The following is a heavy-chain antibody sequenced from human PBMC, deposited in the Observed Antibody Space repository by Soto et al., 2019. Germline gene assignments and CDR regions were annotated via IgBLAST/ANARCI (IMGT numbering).Heavy chain of an antibody. Sequence: EVPLLESGGGMVQPGGSLRLSCAASGFIFSSYAMSWVRQAPGKGLEWVSAISGSGAGTYYADSVRGRFTISRDNSRNTLYLLMNSLRVEDTAVYYCAKTMTTENTGYWGQGTLVTVSS. CDR2: ISGSGAGT. D-gene: IGHD4-17*01. V-gene: IGHV3-23*01. J-gene: IGHJ4*02. CDR3: AKTMTTENTGY. CDR1: GFIFSSYA.